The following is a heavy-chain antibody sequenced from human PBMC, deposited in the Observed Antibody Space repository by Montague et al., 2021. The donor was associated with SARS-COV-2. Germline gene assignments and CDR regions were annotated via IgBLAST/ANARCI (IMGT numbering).Heavy chain of an antibody. D-gene: IGHD3-22*01. CDR2: IYYSGST. CDR1: GDSTSSSSYY. CDR3: ARHGKTRIAMIVVVIGYFDY. J-gene: IGHJ4*02. Sequence: SETLSLTCTVSGDSTSSSSYYWGWIRQPPGKGLEWIGSIYYSGSTYYNPSLKSRVTISVDTSKNQFSLKLSSVTAADTAVYYCARHGKTRIAMIVVVIGYFDYWGQGTLVTVSS. V-gene: IGHV4-39*01.